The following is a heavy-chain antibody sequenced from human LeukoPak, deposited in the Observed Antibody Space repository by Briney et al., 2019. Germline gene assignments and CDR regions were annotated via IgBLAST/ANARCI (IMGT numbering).Heavy chain of an antibody. Sequence: ASVKVSCKASGYTFTSHAMNWVRQAPGQGLEWMGWISSYNVNTNDAQKLQGRVTMTTDTSTSTAYMEVRSLRSDDTAVYYCARDRSGYEGGDYWGQGTLVTVSS. D-gene: IGHD5-12*01. J-gene: IGHJ4*02. CDR3: ARDRSGYEGGDY. V-gene: IGHV1-18*01. CDR1: GYTFTSHA. CDR2: ISSYNVNT.